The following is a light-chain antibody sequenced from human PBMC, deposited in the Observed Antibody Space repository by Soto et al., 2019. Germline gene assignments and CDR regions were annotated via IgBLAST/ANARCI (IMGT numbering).Light chain of an antibody. CDR3: QQYDSDSST. J-gene: IGKJ2*01. Sequence: QMNPSSFNLVASVGGKVTITCRGRQGIYKWLAWYQQKTGKAPKLLIYEASSLLSGVPSRFSGSGSGTEFTLTISSLQPDDFADYYCQQYDSDSSTFGQGTKLDI. CDR1: QGIYKW. V-gene: IGKV1-5*03. CDR2: EAS.